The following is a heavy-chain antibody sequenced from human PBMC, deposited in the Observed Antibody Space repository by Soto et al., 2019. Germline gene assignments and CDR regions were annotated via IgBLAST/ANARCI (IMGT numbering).Heavy chain of an antibody. D-gene: IGHD3-16*01. J-gene: IGHJ4*02. Sequence: ASVKVSCQASGYNFTNYGITWVRQAPGQGLEWMGWISVYNGNTNYAQKVQGRVTMTTDTSTSTAFMELRSLESDDTAIYYCARDGGHDTPGYYWGQGTLVTVSS. CDR1: GYNFTNYG. CDR3: ARDGGHDTPGYY. V-gene: IGHV1-18*01. CDR2: ISVYNGNT.